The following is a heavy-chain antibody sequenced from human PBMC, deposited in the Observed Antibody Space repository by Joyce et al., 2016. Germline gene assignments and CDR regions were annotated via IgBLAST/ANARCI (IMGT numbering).Heavy chain of an antibody. CDR3: ARASHGWYFDP. J-gene: IGHJ5*02. V-gene: IGHV1-3*05. Sequence: QVQVVQSGAEEKKPGASVKVSCKASGFTFTYYAIYWVRQAPGQTLEWMGWIKAGDGDIKYSPKLQGRATMARDTSATTVYMELTSLRFEDTAVYYGARASHGWYFDPWGQGTLVTVSS. D-gene: IGHD6-19*01. CDR2: IKAGDGDI. CDR1: GFTFTYYA.